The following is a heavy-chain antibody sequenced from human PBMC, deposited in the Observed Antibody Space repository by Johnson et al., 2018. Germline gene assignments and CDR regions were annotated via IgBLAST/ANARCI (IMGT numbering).Heavy chain of an antibody. V-gene: IGHV3-30*18. Sequence: VQLVETGGGVVQPGRSLRLSCAASGFTFSQYGMHWARQAPGKGLEWVAVISYGATSKMYTDSVKGRFIISRDNPKNTIYLEMNSLRVDDTATYFCAKALTSGSAWYFMDVWGRGTTVTVSS. D-gene: IGHD6-19*01. J-gene: IGHJ6*03. CDR3: AKALTSGSAWYFMDV. CDR1: GFTFSQYG. CDR2: ISYGATSK.